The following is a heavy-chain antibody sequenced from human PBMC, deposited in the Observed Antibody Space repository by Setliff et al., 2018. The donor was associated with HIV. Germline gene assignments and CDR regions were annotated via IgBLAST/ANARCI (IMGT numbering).Heavy chain of an antibody. J-gene: IGHJ4*02. CDR3: VRVAVTGRGLAY. Sequence: VASVKVSCKASGYTFTAYYLHWVRQAPGQGPEWMAWINPRNGATTYAQEFQGRVTVTRDTSISTVYLDLTRLTSDDTAIYYCVRVAVTGRGLAYWGQGTRVTSPQ. CDR2: INPRNGAT. CDR1: GYTFTAYY. V-gene: IGHV1-2*02. D-gene: IGHD6-19*01.